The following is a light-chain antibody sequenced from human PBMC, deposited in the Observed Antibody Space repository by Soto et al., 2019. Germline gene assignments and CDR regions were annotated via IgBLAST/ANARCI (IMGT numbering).Light chain of an antibody. J-gene: IGKJ1*01. V-gene: IGKV4-1*01. CDR3: HQYASSPWT. CDR1: QSVLYSPNNKNY. CDR2: WAS. Sequence: DIVMTQSPDSLALSLGERATINCKSSQSVLYSPNNKNYLAWYQQKPGQPTKLLLYWASMRESGVPDRFSGSASGTDFTLTISSLQAEDVAVYYCHQYASSPWTFGPGTKVEIK.